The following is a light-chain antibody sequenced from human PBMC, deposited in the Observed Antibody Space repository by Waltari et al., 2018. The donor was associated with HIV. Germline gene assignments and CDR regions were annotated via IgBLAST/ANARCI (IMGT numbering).Light chain of an antibody. V-gene: IGLV2-23*02. CDR1: SSDVGSYNL. CDR3: CSYAGSSTPV. J-gene: IGLJ2*01. Sequence: QSALTQPASVSGSPGQSITISCTGTSSDVGSYNLVSWYQQHPGKAPKLMIYEVSKRPSGVSKRFSASKSGNTASLTISGLQAEDEADYYCCSYAGSSTPVFGGGTKLTVL. CDR2: EVS.